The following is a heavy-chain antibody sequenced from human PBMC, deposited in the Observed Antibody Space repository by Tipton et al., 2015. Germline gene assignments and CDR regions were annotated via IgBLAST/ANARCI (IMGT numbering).Heavy chain of an antibody. D-gene: IGHD5-24*01. CDR3: ARDLEHGMDV. Sequence: TLSLTCTVSSDSISKYYWSWIRQPPGKELEWIGYIQYSGSTNYNPPLKSRVTISVDTSKTQFSLKMRSVTATDTAVYYCARDLEHGMDVWGQGTTVTVSS. J-gene: IGHJ6*02. V-gene: IGHV4-59*01. CDR1: SDSISKYY. CDR2: IQYSGST.